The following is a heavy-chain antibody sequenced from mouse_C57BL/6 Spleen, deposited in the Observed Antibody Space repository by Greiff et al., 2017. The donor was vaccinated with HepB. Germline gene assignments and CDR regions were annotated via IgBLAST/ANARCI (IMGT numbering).Heavy chain of an antibody. CDR2: IYPGDGDT. CDR3: ARDGIYYYGSSAWYFDV. J-gene: IGHJ1*03. CDR1: GYAFSSSW. Sequence: LVESGPELVKPGASVKISCKASGYAFSSSWMNWVKQRPGKGLEWIGRIYPGDGDTNYNGKFKGKATLTADKSSSTAYMQLSSLTSEDSAVYFCARDGIYYYGSSAWYFDVWGTGTTVTVSS. V-gene: IGHV1-82*01. D-gene: IGHD1-1*01.